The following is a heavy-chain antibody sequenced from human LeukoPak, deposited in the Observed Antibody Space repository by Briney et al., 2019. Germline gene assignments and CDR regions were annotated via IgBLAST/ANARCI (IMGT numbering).Heavy chain of an antibody. CDR2: IYHSGST. CDR3: ARIIAASQDVFNI. Sequence: PSETLSLTCTVSGGSIGSYYWSWIRQPPGKGLEWIGNIYHSGSTYYNPSLKSRVTMSVDTSNNQFSLNLNSVTAADTAVYYCARIIAASQDVFNIWGQGTMVTVSS. CDR1: GGSIGSYY. D-gene: IGHD6-6*01. V-gene: IGHV4-59*04. J-gene: IGHJ3*02.